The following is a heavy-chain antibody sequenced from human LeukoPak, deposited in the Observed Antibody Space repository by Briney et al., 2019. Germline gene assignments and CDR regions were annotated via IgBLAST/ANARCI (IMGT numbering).Heavy chain of an antibody. V-gene: IGHV4-59*08. Sequence: SETLSLTCTVSGGSISSYYWSWIRQPPGRGLEWIGYIYYSGSTNYNPSLKSRVTISVDTSKNQFSLKLSSVTAADTAVYYCARYSGSYYLYYFDYWGQGTLVTVSS. CDR3: ARYSGSYYLYYFDY. D-gene: IGHD3-10*01. CDR1: GGSISSYY. J-gene: IGHJ4*02. CDR2: IYYSGST.